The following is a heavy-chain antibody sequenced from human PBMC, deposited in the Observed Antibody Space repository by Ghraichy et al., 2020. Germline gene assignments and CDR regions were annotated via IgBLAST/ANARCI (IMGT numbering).Heavy chain of an antibody. D-gene: IGHD1-14*01. CDR2: IHYDGTT. J-gene: IGHJ6*02. CDR3: VRENQALSGMDV. Sequence: SETLSLTCTVSGGSVRSSIYHWGWISQPPGRGLEWLASIHYDGTTYDNPSVKSRLTISIDTSKNQLSLKLSSGTAADTAVYFCVRENQALSGMDVWGQGTPVTVAS. V-gene: IGHV4-39*02. CDR1: GGSVRSSIYH.